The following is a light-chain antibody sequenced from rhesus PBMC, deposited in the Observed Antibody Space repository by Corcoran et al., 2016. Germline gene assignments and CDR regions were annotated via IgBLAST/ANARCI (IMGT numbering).Light chain of an antibody. Sequence: DIQMTQSPSSLSASVGYTVPITCRASQSVSSWLAWYQQKPGKAPKLLIYRASNLQSGVPSRFRGSGSWTEFTLTISSLQSEDFATYYCQQHNSSPYSFGQGTKVEI. V-gene: IGKV1-22*01. J-gene: IGKJ2*01. CDR3: QQHNSSPYS. CDR1: QSVSSW. CDR2: RAS.